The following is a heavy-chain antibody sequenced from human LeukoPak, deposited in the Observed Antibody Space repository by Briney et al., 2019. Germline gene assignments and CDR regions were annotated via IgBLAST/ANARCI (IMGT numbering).Heavy chain of an antibody. J-gene: IGHJ5*02. V-gene: IGHV4-34*01. CDR3: ARCRRSSWYVWFDP. Sequence: SETLSLTCAVYGGSFSGYYWSWIRQPPGKGLEWIGEINHSGSTNYNSSLKSRVTISVDTPKNQFSLKLSSVTAADTAVYYCARCRRSSWYVWFDPWGQGTLVTVSS. D-gene: IGHD6-13*01. CDR1: GGSFSGYY. CDR2: INHSGST.